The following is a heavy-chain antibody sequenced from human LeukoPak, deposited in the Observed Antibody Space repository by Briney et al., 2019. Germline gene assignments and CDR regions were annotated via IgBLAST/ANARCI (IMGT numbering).Heavy chain of an antibody. J-gene: IGHJ4*02. CDR1: GYTFTSYG. Sequence: ASVKVSCKASGYTFTSYGISWVRQAPGQGLEWMGWISAYNGNTNYAQKLQGRVTMTTDTSTSTAYMELRSLRSDDTAVYYCARDVFDSSWSSSFDYWGQRTLVTVSS. D-gene: IGHD6-13*01. CDR2: ISAYNGNT. CDR3: ARDVFDSSWSSSFDY. V-gene: IGHV1-18*01.